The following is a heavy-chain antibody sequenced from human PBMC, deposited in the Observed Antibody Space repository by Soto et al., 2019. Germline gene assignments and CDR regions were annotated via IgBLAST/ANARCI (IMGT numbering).Heavy chain of an antibody. CDR3: ARQYPSSSRHFDH. J-gene: IGHJ4*02. CDR1: GFTFRTYY. CDR2: ISAGSSNI. D-gene: IGHD6-6*01. V-gene: IGHV3-21*01. Sequence: LRLSCAASGFASGFTFRTYYMIWVRQAPGKGLEWVSSISAGSSNIYYAPSVKGRFTISRDNAKNSLYLQINSLRAEDTAVYYCARQYPSSSRHFDHWGQGTLVTVSS.